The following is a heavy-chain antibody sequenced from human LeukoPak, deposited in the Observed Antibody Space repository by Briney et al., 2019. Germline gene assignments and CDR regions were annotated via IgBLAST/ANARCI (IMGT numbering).Heavy chain of an antibody. Sequence: GRSLRLSCAASGFTFSSYGMHWVRQAPGKGLEWVAVISYDGSNKYYADSVKGRFTISRDNSKNTLYLQMNSLRAEDTAVYYCATPPGNIAARGFDYWGQGTLVTVPS. D-gene: IGHD6-6*01. V-gene: IGHV3-30*03. CDR2: ISYDGSNK. J-gene: IGHJ4*02. CDR3: ATPPGNIAARGFDY. CDR1: GFTFSSYG.